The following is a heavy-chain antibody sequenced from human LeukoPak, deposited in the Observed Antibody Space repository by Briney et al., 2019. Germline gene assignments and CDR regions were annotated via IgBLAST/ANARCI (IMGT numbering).Heavy chain of an antibody. V-gene: IGHV1-69*13. CDR3: ARGTYCGVDGYHGYFAR. D-gene: IGHD2-21*02. CDR1: GGGPSSYA. CDR2: VIPLFGTA. J-gene: IGHJ2*01. Sequence: SMKVPCKASGGGPSSYANGCVRHDPGQGREWMGGVIPLFGTANYTPTLQGRVTITADASTSTAYLKLSRLRSEDTAVYYGARGTYCGVDGYHGYFARSGGGTLVTV.